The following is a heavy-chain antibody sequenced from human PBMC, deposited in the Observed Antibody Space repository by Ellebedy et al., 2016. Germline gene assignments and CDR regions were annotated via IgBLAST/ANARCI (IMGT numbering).Heavy chain of an antibody. J-gene: IGHJ4*02. CDR3: AKGRSAVAGTGYNY. V-gene: IGHV3-23*01. Sequence: GESLKISCAASGFTFSSYAMSWVRQAPGKGLEWVSAISGSGGGTYYADPVKGRFTISRDNSKNTRYLQMNSLRAEDTAVYYCAKGRSAVAGTGYNYWGQGTLVTVSS. D-gene: IGHD6-19*01. CDR2: ISGSGGGT. CDR1: GFTFSSYA.